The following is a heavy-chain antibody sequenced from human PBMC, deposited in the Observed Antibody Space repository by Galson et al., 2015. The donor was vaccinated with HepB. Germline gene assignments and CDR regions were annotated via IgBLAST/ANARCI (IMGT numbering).Heavy chain of an antibody. CDR3: AKGSRPNRPYYFDY. V-gene: IGHV3-23*01. CDR1: GFTFRSYA. J-gene: IGHJ4*02. D-gene: IGHD6-6*01. Sequence: SLRLSCAASGFTFRSYAMSWVRQAPGKGLEWVSAITYSGDDTYHADSVKGRFTISRDNSKNTLYMQMNSLRAEDTAIYYCAKGSRPNRPYYFDYWGQGTLVTVSS. CDR2: ITYSGDDT.